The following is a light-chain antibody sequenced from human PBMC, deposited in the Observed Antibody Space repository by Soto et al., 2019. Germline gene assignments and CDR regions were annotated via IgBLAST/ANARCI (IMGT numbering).Light chain of an antibody. V-gene: IGKV4-1*01. CDR2: WAS. CDR3: QQYYSTPT. Sequence: DILMTLTSDSLAVYLGERDTISCKDSRGVLSSANNKSHLAWFQQKPGQPPKMVIYWASTRQYGVPDRFVGSGSGTDFTLSITSLQAQDVADYFCQQYYSTPTFGQGTKVDIK. CDR1: RGVLSSANNKSH. J-gene: IGKJ1*01.